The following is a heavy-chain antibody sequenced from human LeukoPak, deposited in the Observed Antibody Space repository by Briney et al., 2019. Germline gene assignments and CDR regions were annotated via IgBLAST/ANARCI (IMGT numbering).Heavy chain of an antibody. CDR2: VSSDGRKN. V-gene: IGHV3-30*03. CDR3: ARDAVSLAAAGTSDY. CDR1: GFTFGSYG. J-gene: IGHJ4*02. D-gene: IGHD6-13*01. Sequence: GRSLRLSCAASGFTFGSYGMHWVRQAPGKGLEWVAIVSSDGRKNFYADSVKGRFTISRDNAKNSLYLQMNSLRAEDTAVYYCARDAVSLAAAGTSDYWGQGSLVTVSS.